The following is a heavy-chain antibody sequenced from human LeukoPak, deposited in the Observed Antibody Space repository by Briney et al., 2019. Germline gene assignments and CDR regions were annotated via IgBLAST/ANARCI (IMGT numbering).Heavy chain of an antibody. CDR2: ISRSSSTI. CDR1: GFTFSSYS. Sequence: GGSLRLSCAASGFTFSSYSMNWVRQAPGKGLEWVSYISRSSSTIYYADSVKGRFTISRDNAKNSLYLQMNSLRAEDTAVYYCARERELRYYMDVWGKGTTVTISS. V-gene: IGHV3-48*01. CDR3: ARERELRYYMDV. J-gene: IGHJ6*03. D-gene: IGHD1-7*01.